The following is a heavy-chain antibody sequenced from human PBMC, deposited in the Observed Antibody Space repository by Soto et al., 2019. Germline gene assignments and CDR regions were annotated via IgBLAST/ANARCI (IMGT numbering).Heavy chain of an antibody. J-gene: IGHJ6*02. Sequence: QVQLVQSGAEVKKPGSSVKVSCKASGGTFSSYAISWVRQAPGQGLEWMGGSIPIFCTANYAQNFQGRVTITADESTSTAYMELSSLRSEDTAVYYCARVSAAGYYYYYGMDVWGQGTTVTVSS. CDR2: SIPIFCTA. V-gene: IGHV1-69*01. CDR3: ARVSAAGYYYYYGMDV. D-gene: IGHD6-13*01. CDR1: GGTFSSYA.